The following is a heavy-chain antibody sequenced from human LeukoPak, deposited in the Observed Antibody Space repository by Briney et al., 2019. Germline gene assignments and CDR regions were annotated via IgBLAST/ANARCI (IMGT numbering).Heavy chain of an antibody. CDR2: IWYDGSNK. J-gene: IGHJ4*02. V-gene: IGHV3-33*08. Sequence: GGSLRLSCAASGFTFSSYDMHWVRQAPGKGLEWVAVIWYDGSNKYYADSVKGRFTISRDNSKNTLYLQMNSLRAEDTAVYFCARASTSGWDGFDHWGQGTLVTVSS. D-gene: IGHD6-19*01. CDR1: GFTFSSYD. CDR3: ARASTSGWDGFDH.